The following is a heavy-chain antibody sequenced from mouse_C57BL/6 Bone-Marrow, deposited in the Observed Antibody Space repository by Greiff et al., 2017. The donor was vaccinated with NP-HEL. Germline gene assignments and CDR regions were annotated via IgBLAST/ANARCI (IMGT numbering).Heavy chain of an antibody. CDR3: ARENGYFFWYFDV. Sequence: VMLVESGGGLVKPGGSLKLSCAASGFTFSDYGMHWVRQAPEKGLEWVAYISSGSSTIYYADTVKGRFTISRDNAKNTLFLQMTSLRSEDTAMYYCARENGYFFWYFDVWGTGTTVTVSS. CDR2: ISSGSSTI. D-gene: IGHD2-3*01. V-gene: IGHV5-17*01. J-gene: IGHJ1*03. CDR1: GFTFSDYG.